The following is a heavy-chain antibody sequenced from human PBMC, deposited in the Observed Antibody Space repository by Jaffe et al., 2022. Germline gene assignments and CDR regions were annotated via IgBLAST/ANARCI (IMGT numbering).Heavy chain of an antibody. CDR2: ISYDGSNK. CDR1: GFTFSSYG. J-gene: IGHJ4*02. V-gene: IGHV3-30*18. D-gene: IGHD3-10*01. CDR3: AKASEKWFRELSPNFDY. Sequence: QVQLVESGGGVVQPGRSLRLSCAASGFTFSSYGMHWVRQAPGKGLEWVAVISYDGSNKYYADSVKGRFTISRDNSKNTLYLQMNSLRAEDTAVYYCAKASEKWFRELSPNFDYWGQGTLVTVSS.